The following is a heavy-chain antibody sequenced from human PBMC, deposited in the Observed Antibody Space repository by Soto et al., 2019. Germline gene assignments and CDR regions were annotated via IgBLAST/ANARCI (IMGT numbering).Heavy chain of an antibody. CDR2: IYYSGST. CDR1: GASISSSSYY. V-gene: IGHV4-39*01. D-gene: IGHD3-3*01. CDR3: ARHAIFGPSMDV. Sequence: KTXETLSPACPVSGASISSSSYYWGWIRQPPGKGLEWIGSIYYSGSTYYNPSLKSRVTISVDTSKNQFSLKLSSVTAADTAVYYCARHAIFGPSMDVWGQGTKVTVSS. J-gene: IGHJ6*02.